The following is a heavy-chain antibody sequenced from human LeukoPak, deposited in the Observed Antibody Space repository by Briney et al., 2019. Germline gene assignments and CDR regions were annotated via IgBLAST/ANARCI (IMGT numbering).Heavy chain of an antibody. CDR3: ARDSGGSSLYNFDY. Sequence: GESLKISCQAFGYSFSNYWIGWVRQMPGEGLQWMGIIYPGDSNTRYSPSFRGQVTISADKSISTAYLQWNSLKASDTAMYYCARDSGGSSLYNFDYWGQGTLVTVSS. J-gene: IGHJ4*02. V-gene: IGHV5-51*01. CDR2: IYPGDSNT. CDR1: GYSFSNYW. D-gene: IGHD2-15*01.